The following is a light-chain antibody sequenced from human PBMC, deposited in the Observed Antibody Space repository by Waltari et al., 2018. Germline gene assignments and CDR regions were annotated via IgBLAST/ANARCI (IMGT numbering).Light chain of an antibody. CDR3: SSYTGTNTLLV. V-gene: IGLV2-14*03. Sequence: QSALTQPASVSGSPGQSITISCTGSSNDIGGYNSVSWYQQHPGKAPKLIIYDVTKRPSGVSNRFSGSKSGNTASLIMSGLQAEDEADYYCSSYTGTNTLLVFGGGTKLTVL. J-gene: IGLJ2*01. CDR2: DVT. CDR1: SNDIGGYNS.